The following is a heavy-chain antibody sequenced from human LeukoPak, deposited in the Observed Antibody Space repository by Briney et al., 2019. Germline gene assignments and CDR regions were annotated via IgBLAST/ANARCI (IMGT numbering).Heavy chain of an antibody. J-gene: IGHJ4*02. D-gene: IGHD3-10*01. CDR1: GYSFTSYG. CDR2: SSAHNGNT. Sequence: ASVKVSCKASGYSFTSYGITWVRQAPGQGLEWMGWSSAHNGNTNYAQRLQGRVTMTTDTSTSTAYMELRSLRSDDTAVYYCARDGGVGFGELSDYWGQGTLVTVSS. CDR3: ARDGGVGFGELSDY. V-gene: IGHV1-18*01.